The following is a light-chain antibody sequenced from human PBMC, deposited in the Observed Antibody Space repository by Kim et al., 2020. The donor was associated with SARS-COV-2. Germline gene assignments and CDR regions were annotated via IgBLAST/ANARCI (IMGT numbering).Light chain of an antibody. CDR3: QQYYSTLYT. Sequence: RATINFKSSQSVLYSSNNKNYLAWYQQKPGQPPKLLIYWASTRESGVPDRFSGSGSGTDFTLTISSLQAEDVAVYYCQQYYSTLYTFGQGTKLEIK. CDR2: WAS. CDR1: QSVLYSSNNKNY. J-gene: IGKJ2*01. V-gene: IGKV4-1*01.